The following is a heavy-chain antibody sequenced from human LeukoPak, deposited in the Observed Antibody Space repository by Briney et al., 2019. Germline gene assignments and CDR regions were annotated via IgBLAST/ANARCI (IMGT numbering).Heavy chain of an antibody. CDR2: ISSSSSTK. V-gene: IGHV3-48*04. CDR3: ASTPTPTDY. CDR1: GFTFSSFG. Sequence: GSLRLSCAASGFTFSSFGMNWVRQAPGKGLEWVSYISSSSSTKYYADSVKGRFTISRDNAKNSLYLQMNSLRAEDTAVYYCASTPTPTDYWGQGTLVTVSS. J-gene: IGHJ4*02.